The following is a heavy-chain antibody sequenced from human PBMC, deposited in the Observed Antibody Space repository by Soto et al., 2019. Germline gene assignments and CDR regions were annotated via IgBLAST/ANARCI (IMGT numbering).Heavy chain of an antibody. CDR1: GDSISRSTW. CDR3: ARDGHFDSSGSMDV. D-gene: IGHD3-22*01. CDR2: IYQSGIT. J-gene: IGHJ6*02. Sequence: QVQMEESGPGLVKPSGTLSLTCAVSGDSISRSTWWSWVRQTPEKGLEWIGEIYQSGITHYSPSLKNRITISLDKSKNEFSLKLTSVTAADAAVYYCARDGHFDSSGSMDVWGRGNTVTVSS. V-gene: IGHV4-4*02.